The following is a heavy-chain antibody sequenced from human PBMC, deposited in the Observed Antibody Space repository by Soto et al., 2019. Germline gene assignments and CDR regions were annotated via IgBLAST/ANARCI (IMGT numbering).Heavy chain of an antibody. CDR2: IRSKANSYAT. D-gene: IGHD1-20*01. J-gene: IGHJ6*03. CDR1: GFTFSGSA. Sequence: GGSLRLFCAASGFTFSGSAMHRVRQTSGKGLEWVGRIRSKANSYATAYAASVKGRFTISRDDSKNTAYLQMNSLKTEDTAVYYCTRLGCNWKIRRYYYYMDVWGKGTTVTVSS. CDR3: TRLGCNWKIRRYYYYMDV. V-gene: IGHV3-73*01.